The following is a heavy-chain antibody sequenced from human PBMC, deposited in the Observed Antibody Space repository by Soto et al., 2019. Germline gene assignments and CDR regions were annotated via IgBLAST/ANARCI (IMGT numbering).Heavy chain of an antibody. CDR3: AREGSSKAVGNWFDP. CDR1: GGSISSGGYY. J-gene: IGHJ5*02. V-gene: IGHV4-31*03. D-gene: IGHD6-13*01. Sequence: SETLSLTCTVSGGSISSGGYYWSWIRHHPGKGLEWIGYIYYSGSTYYNPSLKSRVTISVDTSKNQFSLKLSSVTAADTAVYYCAREGSSKAVGNWFDPWGQGTLVTVSS. CDR2: IYYSGST.